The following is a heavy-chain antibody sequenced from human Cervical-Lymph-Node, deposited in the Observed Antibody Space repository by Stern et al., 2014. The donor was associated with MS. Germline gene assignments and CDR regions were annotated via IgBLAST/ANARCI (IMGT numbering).Heavy chain of an antibody. J-gene: IGHJ5*02. CDR2: IYFNGHT. Sequence: QVQLQESGPGLVKPSQTLSLTCSVSGGSMTNGGYYWSWIRQPPGKALEFIGYIYFNGHTYYNPSLRSRVILSVDTSQNRFSLKWNSVTAADTAVYYCARGTLASITMAWNFDPWGQGTLVTVSS. CDR1: GGSMTNGGYY. D-gene: IGHD3-10*01. V-gene: IGHV4-31*03. CDR3: ARGTLASITMAWNFDP.